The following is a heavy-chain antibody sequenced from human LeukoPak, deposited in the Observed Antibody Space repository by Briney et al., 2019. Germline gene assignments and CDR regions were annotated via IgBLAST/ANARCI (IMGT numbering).Heavy chain of an antibody. CDR2: ISGNGGST. Sequence: PGGSLTLSCAASGFTFDDYGMSWVRQAPGKGLEWVSGISGNGGSTDYADSVKGRFTISRDNSKNTLYLQMNSLRAEDTAVYYCAKTIRGLDIIFDYWGQGTLVTVSS. CDR1: GFTFDDYG. CDR3: AKTIRGLDIIFDY. V-gene: IGHV3-23*01. J-gene: IGHJ4*02. D-gene: IGHD3/OR15-3a*01.